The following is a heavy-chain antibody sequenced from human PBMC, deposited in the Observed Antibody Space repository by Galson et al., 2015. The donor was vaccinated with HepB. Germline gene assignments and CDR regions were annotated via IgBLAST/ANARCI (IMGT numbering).Heavy chain of an antibody. D-gene: IGHD3-22*01. CDR3: ARGKPPAFDSSGYDVYDI. CDR1: GGTIGNFY. Sequence: ETLSLTCSVSGGTIGNFYWNWIRQSPGKGLEWIGYIHNSGTKNYNPSLRSRVSLSVDMSKRQFSLKLTSVTARDTALYYCARGKPPAFDSSGYDVYDIWGQGAMVTVSS. V-gene: IGHV4-59*01. CDR2: IHNSGTK. J-gene: IGHJ3*02.